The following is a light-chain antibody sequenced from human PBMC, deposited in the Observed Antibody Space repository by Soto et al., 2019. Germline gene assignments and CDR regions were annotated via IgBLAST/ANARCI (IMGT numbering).Light chain of an antibody. CDR2: EDD. Sequence: QSALTQPPSVSAAPGQKVTISCSGTSSNIGNNYVSWYQQLPGTAPKLLIYEDDKRPSGIPDRFSGSKSGTSGTLGITGLQTGDEADYYCGTWDTSLSVWVFGGGTKVTVL. CDR3: GTWDTSLSVWV. J-gene: IGLJ3*02. V-gene: IGLV1-51*02. CDR1: SSNIGNNY.